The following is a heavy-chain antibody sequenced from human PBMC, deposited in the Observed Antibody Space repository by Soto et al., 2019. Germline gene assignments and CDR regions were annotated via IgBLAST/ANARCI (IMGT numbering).Heavy chain of an antibody. Sequence: EVQLVESGGGLVQPGGSLRLSCAASGFSFTSYWMHWVRQAPGKGLVWVSRINTDGSSTSYADSVKGRFTISRDNAKNTLFLQMNSLRAADTAIYYCAKRELNSTGLFHWGQGTLVSVSS. CDR1: GFSFTSYW. CDR2: INTDGSST. D-gene: IGHD1-26*01. J-gene: IGHJ4*02. CDR3: AKRELNSTGLFH. V-gene: IGHV3-74*01.